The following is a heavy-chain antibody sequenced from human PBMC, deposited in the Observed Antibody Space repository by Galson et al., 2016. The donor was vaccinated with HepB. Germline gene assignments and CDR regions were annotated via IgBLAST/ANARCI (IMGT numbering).Heavy chain of an antibody. CDR1: NDSISSSSYY. D-gene: IGHD1-20*01. V-gene: IGHV4-39*07. Sequence: SETLSLTCTISNDSISSSSYYWGWIRQPPGKGLEWIGSISYSGSTYYDPSLKSRVTISVDTSRSQLSLKLTSVTAADTAVFYCAREGLMTGHPDSWGQGTLVTVSS. J-gene: IGHJ4*02. CDR2: ISYSGST. CDR3: AREGLMTGHPDS.